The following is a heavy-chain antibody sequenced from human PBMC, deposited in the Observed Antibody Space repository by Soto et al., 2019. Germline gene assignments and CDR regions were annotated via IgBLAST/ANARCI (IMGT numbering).Heavy chain of an antibody. V-gene: IGHV4-31*03. CDR2: IYYSGRT. Sequence: QVQLQESGPGLVKPSQTLSLTCTVSGGSISSGGYYWSWIRQHPGNGLEWIGYIYYSGRTYYNTSPKSRVTISVDTSQNQFSLKLSSVTAADTAVYYCARGRVVRGVIINYLYYWGQGTLVTVSS. CDR1: GGSISSGGYY. CDR3: ARGRVVRGVIINYLYY. J-gene: IGHJ4*02. D-gene: IGHD3-10*01.